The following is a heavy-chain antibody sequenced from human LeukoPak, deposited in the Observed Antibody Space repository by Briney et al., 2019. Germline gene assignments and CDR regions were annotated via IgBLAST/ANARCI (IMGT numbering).Heavy chain of an antibody. CDR2: INHSGST. CDR1: GGSFSGYY. Sequence: PSETLSLTCADSGGSFSGYYWSWIRQPPGKGLEWIGEINHSGSTNYNPSLKSRVTMSVDASKNQFSLKLSSVTAADTAVYYCARGTDQWLGPRTWFDPSGQGNLVTVSP. CDR3: ARGTDQWLGPRTWFDP. D-gene: IGHD6-19*01. V-gene: IGHV4-34*01. J-gene: IGHJ5*02.